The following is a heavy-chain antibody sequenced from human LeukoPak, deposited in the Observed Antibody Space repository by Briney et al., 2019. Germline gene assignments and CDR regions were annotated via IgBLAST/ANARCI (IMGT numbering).Heavy chain of an antibody. V-gene: IGHV1-69*05. CDR3: AFEIRDVFDI. CDR2: IIPVFGTT. J-gene: IGHJ3*02. D-gene: IGHD3-9*01. Sequence: SVKVSCKASGGTLSTYAITWVRQAPGQGLEWMGGIIPVFGTTNYAQNFQGRVTITTDASTNTAYMALSSLRSEDTAVYYCAFEIRDVFDIWGQGTVVTVSS. CDR1: GGTLSTYA.